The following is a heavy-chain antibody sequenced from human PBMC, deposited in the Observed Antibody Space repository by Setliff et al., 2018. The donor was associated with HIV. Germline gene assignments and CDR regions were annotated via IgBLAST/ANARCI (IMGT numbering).Heavy chain of an antibody. Sequence: GESLKISCKGSGSSFTSYWIGWVRQMPGKGLEWMGIIYPGDSDTRYSPSFQGQVTISADKSIKTAFLQWRSLETSDTAIYYCARGRGGYFGGGRYYNLPYFDSWGQGTLVTSPQ. CDR2: IYPGDSDT. CDR1: GSSFTSYW. CDR3: ARGRGGYFGGGRYYNLPYFDS. D-gene: IGHD2-15*01. J-gene: IGHJ4*02. V-gene: IGHV5-51*01.